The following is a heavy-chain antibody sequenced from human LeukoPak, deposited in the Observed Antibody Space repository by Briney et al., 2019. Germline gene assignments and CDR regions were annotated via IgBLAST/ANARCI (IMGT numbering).Heavy chain of an antibody. CDR2: IYYSGST. D-gene: IGHD5-18*01. CDR3: ARFPYSLLADGIDY. Sequence: SETLSLTCTVSGGSISSGGYYWSWIRQHPGKGPEWIGYIYYSGSTYYNPSLKSRVTISVDTSKNQFSLKLSSVTAADTAVYYCARFPYSLLADGIDYWGQGTLVTVSS. V-gene: IGHV4-31*03. J-gene: IGHJ4*02. CDR1: GGSISSGGYY.